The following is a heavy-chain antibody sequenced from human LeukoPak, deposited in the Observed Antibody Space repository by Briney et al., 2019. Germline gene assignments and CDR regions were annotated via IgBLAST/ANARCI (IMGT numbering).Heavy chain of an antibody. CDR2: INQDGSTK. CDR1: GFTFTKSW. J-gene: IGHJ4*02. Sequence: PGGSLRLSCAASGFTFTKSWMAWVRQAPGKGLEWVANINQDGSTKHYADSLKGRFTISRDNSRNSLYLQMYSLRVDDTAVYYCARGTDGSLDYWGQGILVTVAS. D-gene: IGHD2-8*01. V-gene: IGHV3-7*01. CDR3: ARGTDGSLDY.